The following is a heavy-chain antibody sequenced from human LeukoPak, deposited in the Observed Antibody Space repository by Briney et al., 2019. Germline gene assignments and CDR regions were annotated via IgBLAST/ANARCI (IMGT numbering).Heavy chain of an antibody. CDR1: GFTFSSYG. D-gene: IGHD3-10*01. CDR2: ISGSGGST. CDR3: AKDRRRAYGSDTDDAFDI. J-gene: IGHJ3*02. V-gene: IGHV3-23*01. Sequence: QPGGTLRLSCAASGFTFSSYGMSWVRQAPGKGLEWVSAISGSGGSTYYADSVKGRFTIPRDNSKNTLYLQMNSLRAEDTAVYYCAKDRRRAYGSDTDDAFDIWGQGTMVTVSS.